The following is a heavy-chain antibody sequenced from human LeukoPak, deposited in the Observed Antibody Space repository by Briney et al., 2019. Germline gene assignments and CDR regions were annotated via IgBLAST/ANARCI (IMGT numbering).Heavy chain of an antibody. CDR2: ISGSGGST. D-gene: IGHD5-12*01. J-gene: IGHJ4*02. V-gene: IGHV3-23*01. CDR3: AKAVGYDPRYYFDY. Sequence: GGSLRLSCAASGFTFSSYAMSWVRQAPGKGLEWVSAISGSGGSTYYADSAKGRFTISRDNSKNTLYLQMNSLRAEDTAVYYCAKAVGYDPRYYFDYWGQGTLVTVSS. CDR1: GFTFSSYA.